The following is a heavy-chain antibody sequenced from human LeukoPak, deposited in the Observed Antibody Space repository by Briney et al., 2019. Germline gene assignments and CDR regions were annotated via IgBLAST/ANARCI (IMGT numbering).Heavy chain of an antibody. V-gene: IGHV6-1*01. CDR2: TYYRSRWYN. CDR3: ARGREGDYFDY. Sequence: PXRGLXXLGRTYYRSRWYNDYAVSVKSRITINPDTSKNQFSLQLNSVTPEDTAVYYCARGREGDYFDYWGQGTLVTVSS. D-gene: IGHD5-24*01. J-gene: IGHJ4*02.